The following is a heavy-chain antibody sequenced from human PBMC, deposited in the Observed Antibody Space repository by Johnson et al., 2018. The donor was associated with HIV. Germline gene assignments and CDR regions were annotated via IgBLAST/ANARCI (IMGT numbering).Heavy chain of an antibody. CDR3: AREPEGWAFDI. J-gene: IGHJ3*02. CDR1: GFTFGNYA. Sequence: EVQLVESGGGLVQPGRSLRLSCTGFGFTFGNYAVNWVRQAPGNGLEWVGRIRNKPSSYSTEYAASVKGRFTVSRDDSKNSVYLQMNSLRAEDTAVYYCAREPEGWAFDIWGQGTMVTVSS. D-gene: IGHD1-26*01. CDR2: IRNKPSSYST. V-gene: IGHV3-72*01.